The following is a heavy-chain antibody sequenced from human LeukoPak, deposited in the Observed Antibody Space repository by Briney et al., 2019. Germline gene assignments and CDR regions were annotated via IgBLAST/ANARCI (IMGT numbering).Heavy chain of an antibody. J-gene: IGHJ5*02. Sequence: GCALRLSRAASLFSLSSYDMHWVRQATGKGLKWVSAIGTAGDTYYPGSVKGRFTISRENAQNSLYLQMNSLRAGDTAVYYGARSLGVVWFDPWGQGTLVTVSS. V-gene: IGHV3-13*01. CDR2: IGTAGDT. CDR3: ARSLGVVWFDP. CDR1: LFSLSSYD.